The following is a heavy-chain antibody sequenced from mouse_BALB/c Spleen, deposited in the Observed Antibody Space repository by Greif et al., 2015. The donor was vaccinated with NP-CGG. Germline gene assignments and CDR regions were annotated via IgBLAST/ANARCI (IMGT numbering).Heavy chain of an antibody. J-gene: IGHJ2*01. V-gene: IGHV1S46*01. CDR2: IIPYNGAT. CDR1: GYSFIGYS. Sequence: EVQLQQSGPELATPGASVRISCKASGYSFIGYSMHWVRQSHIKSLEWIGRIIPYNGATTYNQNFKDKASLTVDESSSTAYMELHSLTSEDSAVYYCARYYYGSSYFDYWGQGTTLTVSS. CDR3: ARYYYGSSYFDY. D-gene: IGHD1-1*01.